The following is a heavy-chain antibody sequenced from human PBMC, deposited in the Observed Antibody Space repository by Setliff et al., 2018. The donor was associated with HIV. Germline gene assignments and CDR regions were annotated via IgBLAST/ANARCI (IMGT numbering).Heavy chain of an antibody. CDR1: GFTVSSNY. D-gene: IGHD2-15*01. CDR2: IYSGGST. Sequence: PGGSLRLSCAASGFTVSSNYMSWVRQAPGKGLEWVSVIYSGGSTYYADSVKGRFTISRDNSKNTLYLQMNSLRAEDTAVYYCASTLLLRDIVVVVAATDYYGMDVWGQGTTVTVSS. V-gene: IGHV3-53*01. CDR3: ASTLLLRDIVVVVAATDYYGMDV. J-gene: IGHJ6*02.